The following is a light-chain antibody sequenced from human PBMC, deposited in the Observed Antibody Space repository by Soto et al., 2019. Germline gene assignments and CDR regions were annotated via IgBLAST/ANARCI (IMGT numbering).Light chain of an antibody. CDR1: QTVSNK. CDR2: DTS. CDR3: HQRKSWPRT. V-gene: IGKV3-11*01. J-gene: IGKJ1*01. Sequence: EIVLTQSPATLSSSPGERATLSCRASQTVSNKLAWYQHKPGQAPRLLIYDTSNRATGIPARFSRSGSGTDFTLTISSLEPEDFAVYYCHQRKSWPRTFGQGTKVEIK.